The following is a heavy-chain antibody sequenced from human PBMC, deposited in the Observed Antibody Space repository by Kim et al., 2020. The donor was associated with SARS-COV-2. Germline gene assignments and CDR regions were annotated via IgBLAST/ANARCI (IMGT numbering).Heavy chain of an antibody. J-gene: IGHJ6*02. V-gene: IGHV3-9*01. CDR2: VSWNSGSI. CDR1: GFIFGDYG. CDR3: AKRYDSFYGFGV. D-gene: IGHD3-22*01. Sequence: GGSLRLSCAASGFIFGDYGMYWVRQTPGKGLEWVAGVSWNSGSIGYADSVKGRFTISRDNAKSSVYLQINSVRPEDTASYYCAKRYDSFYGFGVWGQGTT.